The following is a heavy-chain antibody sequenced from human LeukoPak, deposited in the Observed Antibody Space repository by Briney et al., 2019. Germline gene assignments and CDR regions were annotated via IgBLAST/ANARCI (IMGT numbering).Heavy chain of an antibody. CDR2: IYSSGSA. D-gene: IGHD3-3*01. J-gene: IGHJ4*02. V-gene: IGHV4-39*01. CDR3: QSRYLEWLLEY. Sequence: SETLSLTCTVSGGSINSNNYYWGWIRQPPGKGLEWIGSIYSSGSAYYNPSLKSRVTISVDTSKNQLSLRLSSVTAAGTAVYYCQSRYLEWLLEYWGQGTLVTVSS. CDR1: GGSINSNNYY.